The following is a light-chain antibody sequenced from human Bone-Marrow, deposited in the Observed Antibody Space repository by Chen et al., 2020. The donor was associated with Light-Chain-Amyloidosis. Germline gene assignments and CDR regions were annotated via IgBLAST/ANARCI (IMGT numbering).Light chain of an antibody. Sequence: DIVMTQTPLPPPVTPGEPASISCRSSQSLLDSDDGNTYLDWYLQKPGQSPQLVIYTLSYRAPGVPDMFSGSGSGTDFTLKISRVEAEDVGVYYCMQRMEFPYTFGQGTKLQIK. CDR1: QSLLDSDDGNTY. J-gene: IGKJ2*01. V-gene: IGKV2-40*01. CDR2: TLS. CDR3: MQRMEFPYT.